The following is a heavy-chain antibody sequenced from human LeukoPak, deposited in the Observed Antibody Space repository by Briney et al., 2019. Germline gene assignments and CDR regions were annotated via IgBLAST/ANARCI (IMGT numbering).Heavy chain of an antibody. Sequence: PSETLSLTCTVPGGSISSYYWSWIRQPPGKGLEWSGYIYYSGSTNYNPSLKSRVTISVDTSKNQFSLKLSSVTAADTAVYYCARGLVGVTAYNWFDPWGQGTLVTVSS. CDR2: IYYSGST. J-gene: IGHJ5*02. CDR1: GGSISSYY. CDR3: ARGLVGVTAYNWFDP. V-gene: IGHV4-59*01. D-gene: IGHD1-26*01.